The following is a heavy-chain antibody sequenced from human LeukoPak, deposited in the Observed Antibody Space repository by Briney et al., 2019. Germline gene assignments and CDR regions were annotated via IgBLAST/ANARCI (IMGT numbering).Heavy chain of an antibody. CDR3: TRHVDTAMDGVIDY. J-gene: IGHJ4*02. V-gene: IGHV3-73*01. D-gene: IGHD5-18*01. CDR1: GFNFSGSA. Sequence: GRLLRLSRSAYGFNFSGSAMHRVRQASWKRRELGGRNRSEANSYATAYAASVKGRVTIYIDDSKYAAYLQMNSVKTEDTAVYYCTRHVDTAMDGVIDYWGQGTLVTVSS. CDR2: NRSEANSYAT.